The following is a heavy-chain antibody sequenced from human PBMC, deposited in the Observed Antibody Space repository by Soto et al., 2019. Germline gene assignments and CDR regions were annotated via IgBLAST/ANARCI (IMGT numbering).Heavy chain of an antibody. CDR3: AKDRGLAVARDY. CDR2: ISYDGNKK. D-gene: IGHD6-19*01. Sequence: QVQLVESGGGVVQPGRSLRLSCVASGFTFSIYGMHWVRQAPGKGLEWLAVISYDGNKKYYADSMKGRLTISRDNSKNTLYLQMSSLRTEDTAVYYCAKDRGLAVARDYWGQGTLVTVSS. CDR1: GFTFSIYG. V-gene: IGHV3-30*18. J-gene: IGHJ4*02.